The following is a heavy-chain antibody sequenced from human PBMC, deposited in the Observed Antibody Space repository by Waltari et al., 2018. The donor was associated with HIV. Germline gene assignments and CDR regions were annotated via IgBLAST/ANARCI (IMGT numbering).Heavy chain of an antibody. CDR2: IDWNGGSA. V-gene: IGHV3-20*04. CDR3: VRDSDCSGYDI. D-gene: IGHD3-3*01. Sequence: DVRLVESGGEVVRPGASLRLSCVASGFTIDDYGMAWVRQRPGQGLEWVSNIDWNGGSANYGDSVKGRFTVFRDNPKASLYLQMNNLRDEDTGLYYCVRDSDCSGYDIWGRGTLVTVFS. CDR1: GFTIDDYG. J-gene: IGHJ1*01.